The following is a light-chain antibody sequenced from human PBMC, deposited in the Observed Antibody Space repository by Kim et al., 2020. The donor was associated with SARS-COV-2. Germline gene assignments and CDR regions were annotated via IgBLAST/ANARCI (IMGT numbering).Light chain of an antibody. Sequence: GESESNARTGHSSDDGGYNYGSWYQQEPGKAPKVMIDDVSKRPSGVSNRLSGSKWGNTAYLTISGLKAEDGADYYCRSETSSSPGVFGGGNKLSVL. V-gene: IGLV2-14*04. CDR3: RSETSSSPGV. J-gene: IGLJ3*02. CDR2: DVS. CDR1: SSDDGGYNY.